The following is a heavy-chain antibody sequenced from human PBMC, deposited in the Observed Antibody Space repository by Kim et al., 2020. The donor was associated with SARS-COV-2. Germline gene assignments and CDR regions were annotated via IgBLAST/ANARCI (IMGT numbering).Heavy chain of an antibody. D-gene: IGHD3-22*01. V-gene: IGHV3-53*01. CDR2: IYSGGST. CDR3: ASYPWGYDSSGYRLDY. CDR1: GFTVSSNY. Sequence: GGSLRLSCAASGFTVSSNYMSWVRQAPGKGLEWVSVIYSGGSTYYADSVKGRFTISRDNSKNTLYLQMNSLRAEDTAVYYCASYPWGYDSSGYRLDYWGQGTLVTVSS. J-gene: IGHJ4*02.